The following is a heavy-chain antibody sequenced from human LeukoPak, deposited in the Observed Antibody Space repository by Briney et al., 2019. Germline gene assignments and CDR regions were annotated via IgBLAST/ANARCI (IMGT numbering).Heavy chain of an antibody. V-gene: IGHV3-21*01. CDR3: ARERFGGHYFDY. Sequence: PGGSLRLSCAASGFTFSSYAMTWVRLAPGKGLEWVSSISSSSSYIYYADSVKGRFTISRDNAKNSLYLQMNSLRAEDTAVYYCARERFGGHYFDYWGQGTLVTVSS. CDR1: GFTFSSYA. J-gene: IGHJ4*02. D-gene: IGHD3-10*01. CDR2: ISSSSSYI.